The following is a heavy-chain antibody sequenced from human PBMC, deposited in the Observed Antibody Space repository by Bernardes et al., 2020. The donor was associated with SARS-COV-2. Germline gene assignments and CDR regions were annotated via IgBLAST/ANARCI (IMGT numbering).Heavy chain of an antibody. D-gene: IGHD3-22*01. CDR1: GFTFSSYS. Sequence: GGSLRLSCAASGFTFSSYSMNWARQAPGKGLEWVSSISSSTSYIYYADSVKGRFTISRDNAKNSLYLQMNSLRAEDTAVYYCARGAHHYYDSSGFMYSFDYWGQGTLVTVSS. J-gene: IGHJ4*02. CDR2: ISSSTSYI. CDR3: ARGAHHYYDSSGFMYSFDY. V-gene: IGHV3-21*01.